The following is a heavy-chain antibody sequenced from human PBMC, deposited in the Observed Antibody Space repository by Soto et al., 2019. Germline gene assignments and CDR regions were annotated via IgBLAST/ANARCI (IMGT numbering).Heavy chain of an antibody. D-gene: IGHD3-22*01. V-gene: IGHV3-33*01. CDR3: ARDDDYEGNGFDY. Sequence: GRSLRLSCAASGFTLSRYGMPWVRQAPGEGLEWMAVIVNDASNRDHADSGKGRFTISRDNSKNTLYLQMNNLRAEDTAMYYCARDDDYEGNGFDYWGQGTLVTVSS. CDR1: GFTLSRYG. CDR2: IVNDASNR. J-gene: IGHJ4*02.